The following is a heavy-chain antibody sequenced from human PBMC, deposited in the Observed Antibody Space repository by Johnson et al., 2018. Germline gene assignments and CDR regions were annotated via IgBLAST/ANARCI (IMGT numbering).Heavy chain of an antibody. D-gene: IGHD3-10*01. V-gene: IGHV3-9*01. CDR2: ISWNSGSI. Sequence: VQLVQAGGGLVQPGRSLRLSCAASGFTFDDYAMHWVRQAPGKGLEWVSGISWNSGSIGYADSVKGRFTISSDHAKNSLYLQMNSMRAEDTAWYYCAKDIGDYYGSGSYYTGNNWFDPWGQGTLVTGSS. CDR3: AKDIGDYYGSGSYYTGNNWFDP. J-gene: IGHJ5*02. CDR1: GFTFDDYA.